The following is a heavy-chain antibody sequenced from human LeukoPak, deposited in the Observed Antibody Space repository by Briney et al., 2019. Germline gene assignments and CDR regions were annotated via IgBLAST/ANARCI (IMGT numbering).Heavy chain of an antibody. J-gene: IGHJ4*02. Sequence: GGSLRLSCAASGFTFSRSGMHWVRQAPGKGLEWVAVISYDGSNKYYADSVKGRFTISRDNSKNTLYLQMNSLRAEDTAVYYCAREGGEYCSGGSCLGYWGQGTLVTVSS. D-gene: IGHD2-15*01. CDR1: GFTFSRSG. CDR2: ISYDGSNK. V-gene: IGHV3-30*19. CDR3: AREGGEYCSGGSCLGY.